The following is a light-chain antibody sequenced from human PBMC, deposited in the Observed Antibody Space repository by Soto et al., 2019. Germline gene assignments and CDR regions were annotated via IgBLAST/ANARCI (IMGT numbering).Light chain of an antibody. Sequence: DIQMTQSPSSVSASVGDRVTITWRASQRISNWLAWYQQKPGKAPQLLIYAASSLQSGVPSRFSGSGSGTDFSLTISSLQPEDVATYYCQQANSFPVTFGGGTKVDIK. V-gene: IGKV1D-12*01. J-gene: IGKJ4*01. CDR1: QRISNW. CDR2: AAS. CDR3: QQANSFPVT.